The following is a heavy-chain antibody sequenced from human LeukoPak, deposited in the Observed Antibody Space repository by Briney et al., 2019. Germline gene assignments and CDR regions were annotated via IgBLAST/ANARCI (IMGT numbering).Heavy chain of an antibody. V-gene: IGHV3-66*02. CDR3: ARDVGGSSSGFVDY. Sequence: GGSLRLSCGASGFTVTSNYMSWVRQAPGKGLEWVSVIYSGGSTYYADSVKGRFTISRDNSKNTLYLQMNSLRAEDTAVYYCARDVGGSSSGFVDYWGQGTLVTVSS. CDR2: IYSGGST. D-gene: IGHD6-6*01. CDR1: GFTVTSNY. J-gene: IGHJ4*02.